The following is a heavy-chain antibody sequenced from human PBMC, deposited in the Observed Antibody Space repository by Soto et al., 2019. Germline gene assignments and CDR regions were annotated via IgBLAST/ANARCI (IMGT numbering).Heavy chain of an antibody. J-gene: IGHJ5*02. V-gene: IGHV1-24*01. Sequence: GASVKVSCKVSGYTLTELSMHWVRQAPGKGLEWMGGFDPEDGETIYAQKFQGRVTMTEDTSTDTAYMELSSLRSEDTAVYYCATNVVVPAAFGLRFDPWGQGTLVTVSS. CDR1: GYTLTELS. D-gene: IGHD2-2*01. CDR3: ATNVVVPAAFGLRFDP. CDR2: FDPEDGET.